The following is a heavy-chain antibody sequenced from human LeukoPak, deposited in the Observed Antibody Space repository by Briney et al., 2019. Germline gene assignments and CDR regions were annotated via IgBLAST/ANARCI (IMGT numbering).Heavy chain of an antibody. V-gene: IGHV3-23*01. CDR1: GFTFSSYG. CDR2: ISGSGGST. CDR3: AKREYSSSWYEDY. D-gene: IGHD6-13*01. Sequence: GGSLRFSCAASGFTFSSYGMSWVRQAPGKGLEWVSAISGSGGSTYYADSVKGRFTISRDSSKNTLYLQMNSLRAEDTAVYYCAKREYSSSWYEDYWGQGTLVTVSS. J-gene: IGHJ4*02.